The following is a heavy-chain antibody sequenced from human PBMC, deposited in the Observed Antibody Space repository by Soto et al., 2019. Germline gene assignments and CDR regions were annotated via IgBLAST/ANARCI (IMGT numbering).Heavy chain of an antibody. D-gene: IGHD6-13*01. CDR2: ISGSGGAT. V-gene: IGHV3-23*01. J-gene: IGHJ6*02. CDR3: ANEEPEVAAAQYYYGMDV. Sequence: LRLSCAASGFTFTSFAVSWVRQAPGRGLEWVSAISGSGGATYYADAVKGRFTVSRDNSKNTLYLQMTSLRAEDTAVYYCANEEPEVAAAQYYYGMDVWGQGTTVTVSS. CDR1: GFTFTSFA.